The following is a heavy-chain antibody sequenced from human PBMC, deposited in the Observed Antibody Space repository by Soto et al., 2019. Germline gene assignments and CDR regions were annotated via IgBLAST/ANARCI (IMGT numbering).Heavy chain of an antibody. CDR3: AGDMEEGYYFDY. V-gene: IGHV4-59*01. CDR2: IYYSGST. D-gene: IGHD3-10*01. Sequence: SETLSPTCTVSGGSIISYYWIFIRQPPGKGREWIGYIYYSGSTNYNPSLKSRVTISVDTSKNQFSLKLSSVTAADTAVYYCAGDMEEGYYFDYWGQVTLVTVSS. CDR1: GGSIISYY. J-gene: IGHJ4*02.